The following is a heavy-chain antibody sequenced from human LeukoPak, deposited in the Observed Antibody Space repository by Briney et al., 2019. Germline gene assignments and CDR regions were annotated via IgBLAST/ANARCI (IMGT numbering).Heavy chain of an antibody. V-gene: IGHV1-58*01. CDR3: AADPRGNDVIGYYGMDV. D-gene: IGHD1-1*01. CDR2: IVVGRGNT. J-gene: IGHJ6*02. Sequence: ASVKVSCKASGFTSTSSAVQWVRQARGQRLEWIGWIVVGRGNTNYAQKFQERVTITRDMSTNTAYMELSSLRSEDAAVYYCAADPRGNDVIGYYGMDVWGQGTTVTVSS. CDR1: GFTSTSSA.